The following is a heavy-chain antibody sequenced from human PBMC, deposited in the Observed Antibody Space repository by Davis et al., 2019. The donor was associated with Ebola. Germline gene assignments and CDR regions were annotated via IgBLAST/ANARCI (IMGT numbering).Heavy chain of an antibody. Sequence: GESLKISCAASGFTFSSYEMNWVRQAPGKGLEWVSYISSSGSTIYYADSVKGRFTISRDNAKNSLYLQMNSLRAEDTALYYCAKELAGVAVAGLDYWGQGTLVTVSS. J-gene: IGHJ4*02. CDR3: AKELAGVAVAGLDY. CDR2: ISSSGSTI. V-gene: IGHV3-48*03. CDR1: GFTFSSYE. D-gene: IGHD6-19*01.